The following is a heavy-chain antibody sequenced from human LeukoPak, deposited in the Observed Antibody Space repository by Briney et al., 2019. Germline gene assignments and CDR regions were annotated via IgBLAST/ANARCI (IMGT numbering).Heavy chain of an antibody. CDR1: GFTFRSYE. J-gene: IGHJ5*02. V-gene: IGHV3-48*03. CDR3: TRTTVTINAFDP. CDR2: ISSSGSTI. Sequence: GGSLRLSCAASGFTFRSYETYWVRQAPGKGLEWLSYISSSGSTIYYADSVKGRFTTSRDNAKNSLYLQMNSLRVEDTAVYYCTRTTVTINAFDPWGQGTLVTVSS. D-gene: IGHD4-17*01.